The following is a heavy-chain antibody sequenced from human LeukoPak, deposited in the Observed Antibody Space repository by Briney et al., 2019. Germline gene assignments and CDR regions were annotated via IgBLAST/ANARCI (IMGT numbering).Heavy chain of an antibody. CDR2: IYYSGST. J-gene: IGHJ4*02. CDR1: GGSISSHY. D-gene: IGHD3-3*01. Sequence: SETLSLTCTVSGGSISSHYWSWIRQPPGKGLEWIGYIYYSGSTNYNPSLKSRVTISVDTSKNQFSLKLSSVTAADTAVYYCARGGAYYDFWSGSWPWAYWGQGTLVTVSS. V-gene: IGHV4-59*11. CDR3: ARGGAYYDFWSGSWPWAY.